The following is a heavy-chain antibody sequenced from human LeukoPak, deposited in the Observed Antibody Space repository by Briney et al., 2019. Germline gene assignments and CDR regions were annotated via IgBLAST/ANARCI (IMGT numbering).Heavy chain of an antibody. Sequence: GGSLRLSCAASGFTFSNYYMTWVRQAPGKGLEWVANIKPDGSEKSYVDSVKGRFTFSRDNAKSSLYLQMNSLRAEDTAVYYCARTSTRDGYRYFDYWGQGTLVTVS. CDR2: IKPDGSEK. CDR3: ARTSTRDGYRYFDY. J-gene: IGHJ4*02. CDR1: GFTFSNYY. V-gene: IGHV3-7*04. D-gene: IGHD5-24*01.